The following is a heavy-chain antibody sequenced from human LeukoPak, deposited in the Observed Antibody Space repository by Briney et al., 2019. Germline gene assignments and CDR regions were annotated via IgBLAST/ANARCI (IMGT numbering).Heavy chain of an antibody. V-gene: IGHV3-30*02. Sequence: GGSLRLSCVASGFTFSDYGIHWVRRAPGRGLEWVAFIRFDGNNKYYPDSVQGRFTISRDNSKNTVYLQMNSLTPEDTAFYYCAKVNSFWFDYWGQGTLVTVSS. CDR3: AKVNSFWFDY. J-gene: IGHJ4*02. CDR2: IRFDGNNK. CDR1: GFTFSDYG. D-gene: IGHD4-23*01.